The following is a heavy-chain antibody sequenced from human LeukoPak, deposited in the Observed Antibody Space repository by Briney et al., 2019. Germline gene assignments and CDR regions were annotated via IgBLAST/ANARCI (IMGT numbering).Heavy chain of an antibody. CDR3: ASDLVRGYSYDSPEGY. Sequence: PGGSLRLSCAASGFTVSTNYMSWVRQAPGKGLEWVSSLYAGGGTYYTDSVKGRFTISRDNSKNTLYLQMDSLRAEDTAVYYCASDLVRGYSYDSPEGYWGQGTLVTVSS. D-gene: IGHD5-18*01. CDR1: GFTVSTNY. CDR2: LYAGGGT. V-gene: IGHV3-66*01. J-gene: IGHJ4*02.